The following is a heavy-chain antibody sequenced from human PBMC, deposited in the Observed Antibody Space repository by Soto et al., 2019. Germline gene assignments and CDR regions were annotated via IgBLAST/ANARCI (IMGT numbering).Heavy chain of an antibody. D-gene: IGHD2-21*02. CDR3: GRGGDPDY. Sequence: GESLKISCAGSGFSFSDDWMHWLRRAPGKGLEWVAVIWYDERNKFYADSVKGRFTISRDNSKNTLYLQMNNLRVEDTAVYYCGRGGDPDYWGQGTLVTVSS. V-gene: IGHV3-33*08. CDR2: IWYDERNK. J-gene: IGHJ4*02. CDR1: GFSFSDDW.